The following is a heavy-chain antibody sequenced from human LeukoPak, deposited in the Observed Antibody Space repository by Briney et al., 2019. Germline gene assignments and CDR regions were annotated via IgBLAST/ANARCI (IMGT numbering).Heavy chain of an antibody. J-gene: IGHJ4*02. D-gene: IGHD3-10*01. CDR2: ISSSSSYI. Sequence: GGSLRLSCAASGFTFSSYSMNWVRQAPGKGLEWASSISSSSSYIYYADSVKGRFTISRDNAKNSLYLQMNSLRAEDTAVYYCARSDSGTFDYWGQGTLVTVSS. CDR1: GFTFSSYS. CDR3: ARSDSGTFDY. V-gene: IGHV3-21*01.